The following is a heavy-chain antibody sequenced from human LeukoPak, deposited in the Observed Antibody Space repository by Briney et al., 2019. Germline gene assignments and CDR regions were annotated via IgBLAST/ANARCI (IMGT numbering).Heavy chain of an antibody. V-gene: IGHV3-20*04. CDR2: INWNGGST. Sequence: GGSLRLSCAASGFSFDDYGMSWVRQVPGKGLEWVSGINWNGGSTGYADSVKGRFTISRDNAKNSLYLQMNSLRAEDTALYYCARDRGGLELAFDYWGQGTLVTVSS. D-gene: IGHD1-7*01. CDR1: GFSFDDYG. J-gene: IGHJ4*02. CDR3: ARDRGGLELAFDY.